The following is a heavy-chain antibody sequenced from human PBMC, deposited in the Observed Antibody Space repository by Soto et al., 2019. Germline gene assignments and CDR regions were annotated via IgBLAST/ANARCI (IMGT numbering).Heavy chain of an antibody. CDR2: ISYDGSNK. Sequence: TGGSLRLSCAASGFTFSSYAMHWVRQAPGKGLEWVAVISYDGSNKYYADSVKGRFTISRDNSKNTLYLQMNSLRAEDTAVYYCATLHEEVPAATPYNWFDPWGQGTLVTVSS. D-gene: IGHD2-2*01. J-gene: IGHJ5*02. CDR3: ATLHEEVPAATPYNWFDP. CDR1: GFTFSSYA. V-gene: IGHV3-30-3*01.